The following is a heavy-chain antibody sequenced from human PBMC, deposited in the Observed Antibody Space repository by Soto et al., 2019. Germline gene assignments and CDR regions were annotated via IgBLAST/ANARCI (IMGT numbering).Heavy chain of an antibody. D-gene: IGHD2-15*01. Sequence: SETLSLTCTVSGGSISSYYWSWIRQPPGKGLEWIGYIYYSGSTNYNPSLKSRVTISVDTSKNQFSLKLSSVTAADTAVYYCARFSVVVVAPPSNWFAPWGQGTLVTVSS. CDR3: ARFSVVVVAPPSNWFAP. CDR1: GGSISSYY. CDR2: IYYSGST. J-gene: IGHJ5*02. V-gene: IGHV4-59*08.